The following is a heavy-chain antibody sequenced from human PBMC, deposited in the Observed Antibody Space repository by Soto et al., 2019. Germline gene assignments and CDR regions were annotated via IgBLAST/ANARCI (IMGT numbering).Heavy chain of an antibody. V-gene: IGHV3-33*01. CDR2: IWYDGSNK. D-gene: IGHD3-22*01. CDR3: ARGYYYDSSGPSERYYYYYGMDV. Sequence: LRLSCAASGFTFSSYGMHWVRQAPGKGLEWVAVIWYDGSNKYYADSVKGRFTISRDNSKNTLYLQMNSLRAEDTAVYYCARGYYYDSSGPSERYYYYYGMDVWGQGTTVTVSS. J-gene: IGHJ6*02. CDR1: GFTFSSYG.